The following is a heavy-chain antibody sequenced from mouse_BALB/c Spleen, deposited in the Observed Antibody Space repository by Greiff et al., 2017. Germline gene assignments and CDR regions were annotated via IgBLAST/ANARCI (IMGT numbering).Heavy chain of an antibody. J-gene: IGHJ4*01. V-gene: IGHV3-6*02. CDR3: ARIYYDYERAMDY. CDR2: ISYDGSN. Sequence: DVKLQESGPGLVKPSQSLSLTCSVTGYSITSGYYWNWIRQFPGNKLEWMGYISYDGSNNYNPSLKNRISITRDTSKNQFFLKLNSVTTEDTATYYCARIYYDYERAMDYWGQGTSVTVSS. D-gene: IGHD2-4*01. CDR1: GYSITSGYY.